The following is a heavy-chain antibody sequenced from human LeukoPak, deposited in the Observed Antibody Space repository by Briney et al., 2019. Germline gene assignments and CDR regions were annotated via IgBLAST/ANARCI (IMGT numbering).Heavy chain of an antibody. V-gene: IGHV1-46*01. CDR3: TREPPSTGYYDY. Sequence: GASVKVSCKASGYTFTSYYMHWVRQAPGQGLEWMGIINPSGGSTSYAQKLQGRVTMTRDMSTSTGFMELTNLRSEDTAVYFCTREPPSTGYYDYWGQGTLVTVSS. CDR1: GYTFTSYY. D-gene: IGHD1-1*01. CDR2: INPSGGST. J-gene: IGHJ4*02.